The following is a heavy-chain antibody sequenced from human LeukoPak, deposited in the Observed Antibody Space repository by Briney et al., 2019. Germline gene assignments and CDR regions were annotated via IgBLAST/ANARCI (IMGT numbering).Heavy chain of an antibody. CDR1: GDSISSSGYY. CDR3: ARGENTVMADYFDY. Sequence: SETLSLTCTVSGDSISSSGYYWTWIRQHPGKGLEWIGYIYYDGSTYYTPSLRGRLLISVDTSKNQFSLKLSSVTAADTAMYYCARGENTVMADYFDYWGQGTLVTVPS. J-gene: IGHJ4*02. D-gene: IGHD4-11*01. V-gene: IGHV4-31*03. CDR2: IYYDGST.